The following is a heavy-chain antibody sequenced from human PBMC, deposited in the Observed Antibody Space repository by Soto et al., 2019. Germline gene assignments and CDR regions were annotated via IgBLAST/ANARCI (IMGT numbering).Heavy chain of an antibody. CDR1: GYTFTSYG. D-gene: IGHD3-9*01. V-gene: IGHV1-3*04. Sequence: QVDLVQSGAEVKEPGASVRISCEASGYTFTSYGIHWVRQAPGQMLEWMGWINTGSSNTRYSPEFQARVTITRDTSASTAYMELNSLRSEDTAVYYCARAMPTAGYIDFDQWGQGNLVTVSS. J-gene: IGHJ4*02. CDR3: ARAMPTAGYIDFDQ. CDR2: INTGSSNT.